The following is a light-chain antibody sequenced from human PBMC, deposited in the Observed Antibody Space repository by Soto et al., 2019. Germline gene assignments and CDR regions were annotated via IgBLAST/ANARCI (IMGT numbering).Light chain of an antibody. V-gene: IGKV1D-13*01. J-gene: IGKJ4*01. CDR1: QGISSA. CDR2: DAS. Sequence: AIPLTQSPSSLSASVGDRVTITCRASQGISSALAWYQQKPGKAAKLLIYDASSLESGVPSRFSGSGSGTDFTLTISSLQPEDFATYYCQQFNNYPLTFGGGTKVEIK. CDR3: QQFNNYPLT.